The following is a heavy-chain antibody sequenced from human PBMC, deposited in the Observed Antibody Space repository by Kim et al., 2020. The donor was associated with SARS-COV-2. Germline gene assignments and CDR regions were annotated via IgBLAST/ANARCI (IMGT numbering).Heavy chain of an antibody. J-gene: IGHJ6*02. CDR3: ARDRLPILTAEEAPGYYYGMDV. Sequence: SETLSLTCTVSGGSISSGGYYWSWIRQHPGKGLEWIGYIYYSGSTYYNPSLKSRVTISVDTSKNQFSLKLSSVTAADTAVYYCARDRLPILTAEEAPGYYYGMDVWGQGTTVTVSS. CDR1: GGSISSGGYY. D-gene: IGHD2-8*01. CDR2: IYYSGST. V-gene: IGHV4-31*03.